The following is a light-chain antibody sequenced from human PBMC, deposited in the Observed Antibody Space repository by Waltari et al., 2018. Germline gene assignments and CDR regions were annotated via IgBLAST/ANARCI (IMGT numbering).Light chain of an antibody. CDR1: QSLLYDANNRDY. V-gene: IGKV4-1*01. CDR2: WAS. J-gene: IGKJ5*01. CDR3: QQYYTHPIT. Sequence: DIIMTQSPDSLAVSLGERATHNCKSNQSLLYDANNRDYLAWFHQKPGQPPTFLIYWASTRESGVPDRFSGSGSGTDFTLTITSLQAEDVGVYYCQQYYTHPITFGQGTRLEI.